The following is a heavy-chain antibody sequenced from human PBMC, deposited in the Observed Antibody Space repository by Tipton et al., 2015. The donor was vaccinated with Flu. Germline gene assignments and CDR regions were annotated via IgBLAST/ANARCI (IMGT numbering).Heavy chain of an antibody. J-gene: IGHJ4*02. CDR2: VHDSGNS. D-gene: IGHD2-2*01. CDR3: ARGDCSNTSCLDY. V-gene: IGHV4-59*02. Sequence: TLYLTCTVSGGFVSSYFWTWIRQAPGKGLEWSGYVHDSGNSNYSPSLKSRVTISADTSNNQFSLKLSSVTAADTAVYYCARGDCSNTSCLDYWGQGTLVTVSS. CDR1: GGFVSSYF.